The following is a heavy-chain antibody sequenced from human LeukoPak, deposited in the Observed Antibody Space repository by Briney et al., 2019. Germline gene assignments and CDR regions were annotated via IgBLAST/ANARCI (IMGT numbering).Heavy chain of an antibody. CDR3: ARAYKDRSLAGKKEFFQH. V-gene: IGHV3-9*01. D-gene: IGHD6-19*01. J-gene: IGHJ1*01. Sequence: GGSLRLSCAASGFTFDDYAMHWVRQAPGKGLEWVSGISWNSGSIGYADSVKGRFTISRDNANNFLYLQMNSLRAEDTALYYCARAYKDRSLAGKKEFFQHWGQGTLVTVSS. CDR2: ISWNSGSI. CDR1: GFTFDDYA.